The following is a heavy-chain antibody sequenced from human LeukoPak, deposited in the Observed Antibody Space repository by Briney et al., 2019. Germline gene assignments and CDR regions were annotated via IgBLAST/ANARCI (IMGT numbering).Heavy chain of an antibody. CDR2: ISGSGGTT. J-gene: IGHJ3*02. CDR3: AKDYYDSSAYYWPDAFDI. V-gene: IGHV3-23*01. D-gene: IGHD3-22*01. Sequence: GGTLRLSCASSGFAFSDYEMNWVRQAPGKGLEWVSVISGSGGTTYYADSVKGRFTISRDSSKNTLYLQMNSLRAEDTAVYYCAKDYYDSSAYYWPDAFDIWGQGTMVTVSS. CDR1: GFAFSDYE.